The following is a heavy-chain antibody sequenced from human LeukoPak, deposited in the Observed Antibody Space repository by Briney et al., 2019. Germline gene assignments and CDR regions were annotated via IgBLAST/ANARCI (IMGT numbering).Heavy chain of an antibody. V-gene: IGHV1-69*13. D-gene: IGHD6-13*01. CDR1: GGTFSSYA. CDR3: AGLPGIAAAGTPIYYYGMDV. J-gene: IGHJ6*02. CDR2: IIPIFGTA. Sequence: SVKASCKASGGTFSSYAISWVRQPPGQGLEWMGGIIPIFGTANYAQKFQGRVTITADESTSTACMELSSLRSEDTAVYYCAGLPGIAAAGTPIYYYGMDVWGQGTTVTVSS.